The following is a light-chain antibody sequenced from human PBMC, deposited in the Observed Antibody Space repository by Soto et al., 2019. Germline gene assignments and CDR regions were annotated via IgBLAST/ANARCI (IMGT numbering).Light chain of an antibody. J-gene: IGKJ1*01. CDR1: QSVSSN. V-gene: IGKV3-15*01. CDR3: QQYNNFWT. Sequence: EIVMTQSPATLSVSPGERATLSCTASQSVSSNLAWYQQKPGQAPRLLIYGASTRATGIPARFSGSGSGTEFTLTISSLQSEDFAVYYCQQYNNFWTFGQGTKVEIK. CDR2: GAS.